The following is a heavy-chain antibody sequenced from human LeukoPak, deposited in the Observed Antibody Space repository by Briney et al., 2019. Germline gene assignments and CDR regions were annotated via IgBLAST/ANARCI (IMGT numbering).Heavy chain of an antibody. V-gene: IGHV3-23*01. J-gene: IGHJ4*02. Sequence: PGGSLRLSCAASGFTFTSYAMSWVRQAPGKGLEWVSGISINVDNTYYADSVKGRFTISRDNSKSTLFLQMNSLRAEDTALYYCARIPLPYYDTSGYDFDFWGQGTLVTVSS. D-gene: IGHD3-22*01. CDR2: ISINVDNT. CDR1: GFTFTSYA. CDR3: ARIPLPYYDTSGYDFDF.